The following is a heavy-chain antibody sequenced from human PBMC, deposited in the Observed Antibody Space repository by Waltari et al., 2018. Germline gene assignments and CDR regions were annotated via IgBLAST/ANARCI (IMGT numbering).Heavy chain of an antibody. CDR1: GGSFSGYY. CDR2: INHAGKR. J-gene: IGHJ6*02. D-gene: IGHD2-15*01. CDR3: VRLEDCSGPGGNCYSGDSFALDV. Sequence: QVQLQQWGAGQLQPSETLSLTCAVYGGSFSGYYWGWIRQPPGKGLEWIGEINHAGKRNYNPSLSSRVTMLIDTSRSQFSLKVNSVTAADTAVYYCVRLEDCSGPGGNCYSGDSFALDVWGQGTTVTVSS. V-gene: IGHV4-34*02.